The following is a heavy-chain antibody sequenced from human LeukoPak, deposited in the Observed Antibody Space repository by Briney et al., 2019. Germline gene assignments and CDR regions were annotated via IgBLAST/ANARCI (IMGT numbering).Heavy chain of an antibody. D-gene: IGHD6-25*01. J-gene: IGHJ4*02. CDR2: ISWNSGSI. CDR1: GFTFSSCA. V-gene: IGHV3-9*01. Sequence: PGGSLRLSCAASGFTFSSCAMHWVRQAPGKGLEWVSGISWNSGSIGYADSVKGRFTISRDNAKNTLYLQMNSLRAEDTAVYYCARDRLFDYWGQGTLVTVSS. CDR3: ARDRLFDY.